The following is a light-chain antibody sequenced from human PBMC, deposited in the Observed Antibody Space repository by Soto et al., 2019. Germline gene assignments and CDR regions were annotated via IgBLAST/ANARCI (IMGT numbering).Light chain of an antibody. Sequence: QSALTQPASVAGSPGQSITISCTGTSSDVGGYNYVSWFQQHPGKAPKLKIYEVSNRPSGVSSRFSGSKSGYTASLTISELQAEDEADYYCTSFTSSSTWVFGGGT. V-gene: IGLV2-14*03. J-gene: IGLJ3*02. CDR3: TSFTSSSTWV. CDR2: EVS. CDR1: SSDVGGYNY.